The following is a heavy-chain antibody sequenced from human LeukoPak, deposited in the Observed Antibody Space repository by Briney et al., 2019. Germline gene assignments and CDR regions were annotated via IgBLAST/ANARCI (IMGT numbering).Heavy chain of an antibody. Sequence: PSETVSLTCTVSGGSISISGYYWGWIRQPPGKGLEWIGSIDYSGSTHYKPSLKSRITISVERSMNHFSLKLTSVTAADRAVYDCAWGGYGSGSYGYYFDHWGQGTLVTVSS. CDR1: GGSISISGYY. V-gene: IGHV4-39*01. D-gene: IGHD3-10*01. CDR2: IDYSGST. CDR3: AWGGYGSGSYGYYFDH. J-gene: IGHJ4*02.